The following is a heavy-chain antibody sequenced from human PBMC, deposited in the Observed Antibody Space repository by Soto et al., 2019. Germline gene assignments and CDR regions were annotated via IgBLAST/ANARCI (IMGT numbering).Heavy chain of an antibody. D-gene: IGHD4-17*01. CDR1: GGSISSSSYY. V-gene: IGHV4-39*01. J-gene: IGHJ6*02. CDR2: IYYSGST. Sequence: SETLSLTCTVSGGSISSSSYYWGWIRQPPGKGLEWIGSIYYSGSTYYNPSLKSRVTISVDTSKNQFSLKLSSVTAADTAVYYCARLKDYGDYEWGRNYGMDVWGQGTTVTVSS. CDR3: ARLKDYGDYEWGRNYGMDV.